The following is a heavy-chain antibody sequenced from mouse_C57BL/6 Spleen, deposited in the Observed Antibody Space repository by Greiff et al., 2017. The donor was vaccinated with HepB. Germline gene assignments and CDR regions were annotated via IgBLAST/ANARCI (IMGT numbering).Heavy chain of an antibody. D-gene: IGHD3-2*02. CDR2: IYPGGGYT. V-gene: IGHV1-63*01. J-gene: IGHJ3*01. CDR3: ASEATTLRWFAY. Sequence: VQLVESGAELVRPGTSVKMSCKASGYTFTNYWIGWAKQRPGHGLEWIGDIYPGGGYTNYNEKFKGKATLTAAKSSSTAYMQISSLTSEDSAFYYYASEATTLRWFAYWGQGTLVTVSA. CDR1: GYTFTNYW.